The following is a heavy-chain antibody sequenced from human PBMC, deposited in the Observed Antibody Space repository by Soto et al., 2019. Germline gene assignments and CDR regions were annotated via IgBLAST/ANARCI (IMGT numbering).Heavy chain of an antibody. Sequence: QVHLVQSGAEVKKPGASVNVSCKASGYIFTNYAIHWVRQAPGQRLEWMGRINAGDGNTRYSQNFQDRVTITRDTSASTAYMQLSSLTSADSTLYFCARGSVSSDSWGQGTLVTVSS. J-gene: IGHJ4*02. CDR2: INAGDGNT. D-gene: IGHD3-10*01. CDR1: GYIFTNYA. V-gene: IGHV1-3*01. CDR3: ARGSVSSDS.